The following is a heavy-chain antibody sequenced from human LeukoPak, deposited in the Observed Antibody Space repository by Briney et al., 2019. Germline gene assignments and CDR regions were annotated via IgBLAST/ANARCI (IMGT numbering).Heavy chain of an antibody. CDR2: ISYDGSNK. D-gene: IGHD3-16*01. Sequence: GGSLRLSCAASGFTFSSYAMHWVRQAPGKGLEWVAVISYDGSNKYYADSVKGRFTISRDNSKNTLYLQMNSLRAEDTAVYYCARDEVGGPLNYWGQGTLVIVSS. CDR1: GFTFSSYA. V-gene: IGHV3-30*04. CDR3: ARDEVGGPLNY. J-gene: IGHJ4*02.